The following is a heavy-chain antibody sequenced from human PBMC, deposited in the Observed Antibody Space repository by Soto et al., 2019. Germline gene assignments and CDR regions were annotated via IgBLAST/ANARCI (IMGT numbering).Heavy chain of an antibody. CDR2: IIPIFGTA. D-gene: IGHD2-2*01. CDR3: ARELVPATGYDAFDI. CDR1: GGTFSSYA. Sequence: SVKVSCKASGGTFSSYAISWVRQAPGQGLEWMGGIIPIFGTANYAQKFQGRVTITADKSTSTAYMELSSLRSEDTAVYYCARELVPATGYDAFDIWGQGTMVTVSS. V-gene: IGHV1-69*06. J-gene: IGHJ3*02.